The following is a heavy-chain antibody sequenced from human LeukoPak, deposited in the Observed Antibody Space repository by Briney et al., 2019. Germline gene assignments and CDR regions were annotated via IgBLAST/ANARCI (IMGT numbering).Heavy chain of an antibody. Sequence: GESLKISCKGSGYTFTTYWIGWVRQMPGKGLEWMGIIYPGDSDTRYSPSFQGQVTISADKSISTAYLQWNSLKASDTAMYYCARVHQLLQPGDYWGQGTLVTVSS. CDR1: GYTFTTYW. J-gene: IGHJ4*02. CDR2: IYPGDSDT. CDR3: ARVHQLLQPGDY. D-gene: IGHD2-2*01. V-gene: IGHV5-51*01.